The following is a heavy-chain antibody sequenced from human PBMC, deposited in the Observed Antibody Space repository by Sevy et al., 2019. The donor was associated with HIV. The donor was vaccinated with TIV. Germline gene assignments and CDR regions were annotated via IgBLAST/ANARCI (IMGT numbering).Heavy chain of an antibody. Sequence: GESLKISCAASGFTFSANCMNWVRQAPGKGLEWVANIKADGSDKHYVDSVEGRFTISRDNAKNLLFLQMNSLRVEDTAVYYCAHETFGRFESWGQGTLVTVSS. CDR3: AHETFGRFES. CDR1: GFTFSANC. CDR2: IKADGSDK. J-gene: IGHJ4*02. V-gene: IGHV3-7*01. D-gene: IGHD3-16*01.